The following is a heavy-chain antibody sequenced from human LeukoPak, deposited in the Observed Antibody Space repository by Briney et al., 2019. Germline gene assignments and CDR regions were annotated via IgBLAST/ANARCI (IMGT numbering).Heavy chain of an antibody. Sequence: GGSLRLSCAASGFTFSSYSMNWVRQAPGKGLEWVSSISSSSSYIYYADSVKGRFTISRDNAKNSLYLQMNSLRAEDTAVYYCARGSLAVATINPFDYWGQGTLVTVSS. CDR3: ARGSLAVATINPFDY. CDR2: ISSSSSYI. D-gene: IGHD5-12*01. CDR1: GFTFSSYS. J-gene: IGHJ4*02. V-gene: IGHV3-21*01.